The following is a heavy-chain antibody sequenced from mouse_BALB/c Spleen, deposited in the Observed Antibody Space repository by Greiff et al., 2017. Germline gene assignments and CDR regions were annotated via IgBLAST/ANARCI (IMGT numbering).Heavy chain of an antibody. V-gene: IGHV1-18*01. D-gene: IGHD2-1*01. CDR3: ARRADYGNLSFDY. CDR2: INPYNGGT. Sequence: VQLKQSGPELVKPGASMKISCKASGYSFTGYTMNWVKQSHGKNLEWIGLINPYNGGTSYNQKFKGKATLTVDKSSSTAYMELLSLTSEDSAVYYCARRADYGNLSFDYWGQGTTLTVSS. CDR1: GYSFTGYT. J-gene: IGHJ2*01.